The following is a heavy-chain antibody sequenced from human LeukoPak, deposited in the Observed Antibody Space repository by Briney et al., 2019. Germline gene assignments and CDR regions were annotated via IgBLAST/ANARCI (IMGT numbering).Heavy chain of an antibody. CDR1: GYTFTDYY. J-gene: IGHJ4*02. V-gene: IGHV1-2*02. CDR2: INPNSGGT. Sequence: ASVKVSCKAFGYTFTDYYMHWVRQAPGQGLEWMGWINPNSGGTNFAQKFRGRVAMTRDTSISTAYMELGSLRSDDTAVYYCARARWQLVPYFDSWGQGTLVTVSS. CDR3: ARARWQLVPYFDS. D-gene: IGHD6-6*01.